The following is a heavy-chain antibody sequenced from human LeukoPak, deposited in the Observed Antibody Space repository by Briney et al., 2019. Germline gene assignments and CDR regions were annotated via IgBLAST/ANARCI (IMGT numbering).Heavy chain of an antibody. CDR1: GGSFSGYY. Sequence: SETLSLTCAVYGGSFSGYYWSWIRQPPGKGLEWIGEITHSGSTNYNPSLKSRVTISVDTSKNQFSLKLSSVTAADTAVYYCARIKYSSEYWGQGTLVTVSS. D-gene: IGHD6-25*01. J-gene: IGHJ4*02. CDR3: ARIKYSSEY. V-gene: IGHV4-34*01. CDR2: ITHSGST.